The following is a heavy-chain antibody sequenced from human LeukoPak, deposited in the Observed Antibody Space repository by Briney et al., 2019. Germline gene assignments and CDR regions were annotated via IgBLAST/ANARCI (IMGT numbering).Heavy chain of an antibody. V-gene: IGHV3-48*01. Sequence: PGGSLRLSCAASGFTFSSYSMNWVRQAPGKGLEWVSSISSSSSTIYYADSVKGRFTISRDNAKNSLYLQMNSLRAEDTAVYYCARSLSYYGMDVWGQGTTVTVSS. J-gene: IGHJ6*02. CDR1: GFTFSSYS. CDR3: ARSLSYYGMDV. CDR2: ISSSSSTI.